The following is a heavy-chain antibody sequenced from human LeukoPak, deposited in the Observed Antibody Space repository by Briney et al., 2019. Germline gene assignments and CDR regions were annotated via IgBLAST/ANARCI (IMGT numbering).Heavy chain of an antibody. Sequence: PGGSLRLSCAASGFTSSSYWMSWVRQAPGKGLEWVANIKQVGSEKYYVDSVKGRFTISRNNAKNSLYLQMNSLRAEDTALYYCAKAPLPTGQYYFDYWGQGTLVTVSS. CDR3: AKAPLPTGQYYFDY. CDR1: GFTSSSYW. J-gene: IGHJ4*02. CDR2: IKQVGSEK. D-gene: IGHD1-14*01. V-gene: IGHV3-7*03.